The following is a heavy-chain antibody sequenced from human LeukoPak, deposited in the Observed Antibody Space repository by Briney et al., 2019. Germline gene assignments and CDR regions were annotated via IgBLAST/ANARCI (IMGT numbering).Heavy chain of an antibody. Sequence: QPGGSLRLSCAASGFTFDDYAMHWVRHAPGKGLEWVSGISWNSGSIGYADSVKGRFTISRDNAKNSLYLQMNSLRAEDMALYYCAKAHTYYYDSSGYLGYFDYWGQGTLVTVSS. CDR1: GFTFDDYA. CDR3: AKAHTYYYDSSGYLGYFDY. CDR2: ISWNSGSI. J-gene: IGHJ4*02. V-gene: IGHV3-9*03. D-gene: IGHD3-22*01.